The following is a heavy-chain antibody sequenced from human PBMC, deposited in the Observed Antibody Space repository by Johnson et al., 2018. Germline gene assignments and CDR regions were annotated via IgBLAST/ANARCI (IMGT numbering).Heavy chain of an antibody. CDR3: TRDPLTMLVVVTRAHADALNI. V-gene: IGHV3-49*03. Sequence: VQLVQGGGGLVQPGRSLRLSCTASGFTFGDYAMSWFRQAPGKGLEWVGFIRSNAYGGTTEYAASVKGRFTISRDDSKSIAHLQLNSLKTEDTAVYYCTRDPLTMLVVVTRAHADALNIWGQGTMVTVSS. CDR2: IRSNAYGGTT. CDR1: GFTFGDYA. J-gene: IGHJ3*02. D-gene: IGHD3-22*01.